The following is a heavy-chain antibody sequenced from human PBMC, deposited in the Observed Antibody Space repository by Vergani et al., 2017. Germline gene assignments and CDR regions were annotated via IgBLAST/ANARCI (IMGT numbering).Heavy chain of an antibody. V-gene: IGHV1-2*04. CDR1: GYTFTGYY. D-gene: IGHD2-15*01. J-gene: IGHJ3*02. CDR2: INPNSGGT. CDR3: TSSYCSGGSCDAFDI. Sequence: QVQLVQSGAEVKKPGASVKVSCKASGYTFTGYYMPWVRQAPGQGLEWMGWINPNSGGTNYAQKFQGWVTMTRDTSISTAYMELSRLRSDDTAVYYCTSSYCSGGSCDAFDIWGQGTMVTVSS.